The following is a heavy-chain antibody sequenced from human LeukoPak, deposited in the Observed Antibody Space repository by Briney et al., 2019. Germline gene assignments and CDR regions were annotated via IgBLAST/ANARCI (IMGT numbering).Heavy chain of an antibody. V-gene: IGHV1-69*06. CDR1: GGTFSIYA. J-gene: IGHJ4*02. CDR2: IIPIFGTA. D-gene: IGHD5-18*01. Sequence: ASVTVSCTASGGTFSIYAISWVRQAPGQGLEWMGRIIPIFGTANYAQKFQGRVTITADKSTSTAYMELSSLRSEDTAVYYCARPGTAMGHTFDYWGQGTLVTVSS. CDR3: ARPGTAMGHTFDY.